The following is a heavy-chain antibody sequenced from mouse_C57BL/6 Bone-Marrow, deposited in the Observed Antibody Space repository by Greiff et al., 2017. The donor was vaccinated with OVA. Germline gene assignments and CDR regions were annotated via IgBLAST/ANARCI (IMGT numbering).Heavy chain of an antibody. D-gene: IGHD2-3*01. Sequence: EVMLVESGGGLVQPGGSLKLSCAASGFTFSDYGMAWVRQAPRKGPEWVAFISNLAYSIYYADTVTGRFTISRENAKNTLYLEMSSLRSEDTAMYYCARVDGYFYAMDYWGQGTSVTVSS. CDR1: GFTFSDYG. V-gene: IGHV5-15*01. CDR3: ARVDGYFYAMDY. CDR2: ISNLAYSI. J-gene: IGHJ4*01.